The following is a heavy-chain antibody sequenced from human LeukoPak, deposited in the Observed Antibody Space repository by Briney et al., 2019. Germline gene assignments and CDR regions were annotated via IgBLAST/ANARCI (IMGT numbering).Heavy chain of an antibody. J-gene: IGHJ3*02. D-gene: IGHD3-22*01. CDR2: ISWNSGSI. CDR3: AKVSDSSGYYEPRGAFDI. Sequence: GGSLRLSCAASGFTFDDYAMHWVRQAPGKGLEWVSGISWNSGSIGYADSVKGRFTISRDNAKNPLYLQMNSLRAEDTALYYCAKVSDSSGYYEPRGAFDIWGQGTMVTVSS. CDR1: GFTFDDYA. V-gene: IGHV3-9*01.